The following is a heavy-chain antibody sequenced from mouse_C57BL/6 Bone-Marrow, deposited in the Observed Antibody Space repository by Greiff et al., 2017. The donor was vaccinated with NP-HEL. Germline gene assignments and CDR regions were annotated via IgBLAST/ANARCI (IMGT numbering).Heavy chain of an antibody. V-gene: IGHV1-85*01. CDR1: GYTFTSYD. J-gene: IGHJ4*01. CDR3: ARLGRRGYAMDY. Sequence: QVQLKQSGPELVKPGASVKLSCKASGYTFTSYDINWVKQRPGQGLAWIGWIYPRDGSTTYTEKFKGKATLTVDTSSSTAYMELHSLTSEDAAVYFCARLGRRGYAMDYWGQGTSVTVSS. D-gene: IGHD4-1*01. CDR2: IYPRDGST.